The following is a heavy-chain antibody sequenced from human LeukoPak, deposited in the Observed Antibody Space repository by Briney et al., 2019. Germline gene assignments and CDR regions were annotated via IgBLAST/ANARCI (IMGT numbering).Heavy chain of an antibody. J-gene: IGHJ5*02. V-gene: IGHV3-15*01. CDR3: TTDIVVVPAAISDWFDP. CDR2: IKSKTDGGTT. CDR1: GFTFSNAW. D-gene: IGHD2-2*01. Sequence: PGGSLRLSCAASGFTFSNAWMSWVRQAPGKGLEWVGRIKSKTDGGTTDYAAPVKGRFTISRDDSKNTLYLQMNSLKTEDTAVYYCTTDIVVVPAAISDWFDPWGQGTLVTVSS.